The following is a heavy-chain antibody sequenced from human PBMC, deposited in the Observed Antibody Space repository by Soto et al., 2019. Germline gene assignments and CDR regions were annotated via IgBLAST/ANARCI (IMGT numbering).Heavy chain of an antibody. J-gene: IGHJ4*02. CDR2: IYYRGTT. Sequence: QVQLQESGPGLVKPSETLSLTCSVSGVSTSNHYWTWIRKPPGQGPEWIGCIYYRGTTNYNASFNSRVTISLDTSKNQFSLKLTSVTTADTAVYYCARGGGSPYHDHEFDYWGRGILVTVSS. CDR3: ARGGGSPYHDHEFDY. D-gene: IGHD2-2*01. CDR1: GVSTSNHY. V-gene: IGHV4-59*11.